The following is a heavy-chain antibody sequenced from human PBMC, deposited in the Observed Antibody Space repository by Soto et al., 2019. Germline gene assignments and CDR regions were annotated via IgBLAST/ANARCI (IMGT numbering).Heavy chain of an antibody. CDR1: GGSIGGVGYS. V-gene: IGHV4-30-2*01. CDR2: MYHSGTF. CDR3: ARAQFYSGSGNYNNLMFDA. D-gene: IGHD3-10*01. Sequence: PSETLSLTCAVSGGSIGGVGYSWSWIRQPPGGGLEWIGYMYHSGTFLKSPSLKTRLTMSLDMSKNQFSLTLNSMTAADTAVYYCARAQFYSGSGNYNNLMFDAWGQGIQVTVSS. J-gene: IGHJ5*02.